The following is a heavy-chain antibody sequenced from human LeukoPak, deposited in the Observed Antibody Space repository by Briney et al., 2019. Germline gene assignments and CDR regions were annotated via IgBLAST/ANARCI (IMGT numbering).Heavy chain of an antibody. V-gene: IGHV3-23*01. CDR2: ISGSGGST. D-gene: IGHD4-17*01. Sequence: PGGSLRLSCATSGFTVSSNYMSWVRQAPGKGLEWVSAISGSGGSTYYADSVKGRFTIPRDNSKNTLYLQMNSLRAEDTAVYYCAKDPRYGDYDYWGQGTLVTVSS. CDR3: AKDPRYGDYDY. CDR1: GFTVSSNY. J-gene: IGHJ4*02.